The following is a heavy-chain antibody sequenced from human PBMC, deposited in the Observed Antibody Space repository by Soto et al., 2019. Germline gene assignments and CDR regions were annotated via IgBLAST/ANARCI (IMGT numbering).Heavy chain of an antibody. J-gene: IGHJ6*02. CDR3: ARAASYYYGMDV. CDR1: GYTFTGYY. CDR2: INPNSGGT. Sequence: SVKVSCKASGYTFTGYYMHWVRQAPGQGLEWMGWINPNSGGTNYAQKFQGRVTMTRDTSISTAYMELSRLRSDDTAVYYCARAASYYYGMDVWGQGTTVTVSS. V-gene: IGHV1-2*02. D-gene: IGHD6-25*01.